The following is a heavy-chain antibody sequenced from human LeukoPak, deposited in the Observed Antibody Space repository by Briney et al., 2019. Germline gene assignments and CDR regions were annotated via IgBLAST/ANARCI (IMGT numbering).Heavy chain of an antibody. CDR3: AKDHRYYYDSSGYLRY. V-gene: IGHV3-9*01. CDR1: GFTFDDYA. D-gene: IGHD3-22*01. Sequence: GGSLRLSCAASGFTFDDYAMHWVRQAPGKGLEWVSGISWNSGSIGYADSVKGRFTISRDNSKNTLYLQMNSLRAEDTAVYYCAKDHRYYYDSSGYLRYWGQGTLVTVSS. CDR2: ISWNSGSI. J-gene: IGHJ4*02.